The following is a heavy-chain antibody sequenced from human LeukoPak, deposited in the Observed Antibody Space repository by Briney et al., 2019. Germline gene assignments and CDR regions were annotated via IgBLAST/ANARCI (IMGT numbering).Heavy chain of an antibody. D-gene: IGHD3-22*01. CDR3: ARGYDSSGYYLDY. V-gene: IGHV3-7*04. CDR1: GFTFSSYW. J-gene: IGHJ4*02. Sequence: GGSLRLSCAASGFTFSSYWMSWVRQAPGKGLEWVANIKQDGNEKYYVDSVKGRFTISRDNAKNSLYLQMNSLRAEDTAVYYCARGYDSSGYYLDYWGQGTLVTVSS. CDR2: IKQDGNEK.